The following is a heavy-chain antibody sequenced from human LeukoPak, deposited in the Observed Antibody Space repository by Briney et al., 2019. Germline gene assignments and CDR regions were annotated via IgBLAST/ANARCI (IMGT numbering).Heavy chain of an antibody. J-gene: IGHJ4*02. D-gene: IGHD2-2*01. V-gene: IGHV4-34*01. Sequence: SETLSLTCAVYGGSFSGYYWSWIRQPPGKGLEWIGEINHSGSTNYNPSLKSRVTISVDTSKNQFSLKLSSVTAADTAVYYCARGQPPTDYWGQGTLVTVSS. CDR2: INHSGST. CDR3: ARGQPPTDY. CDR1: GGSFSGYY.